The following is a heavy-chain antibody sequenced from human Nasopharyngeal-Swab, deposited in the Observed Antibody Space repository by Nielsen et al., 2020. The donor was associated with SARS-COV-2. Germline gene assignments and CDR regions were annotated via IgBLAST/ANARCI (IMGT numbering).Heavy chain of an antibody. J-gene: IGHJ4*02. CDR1: GFTFSTYA. CDR3: AKRDDYYESSGLGD. Sequence: GESLKISCAASGFTFSTYAMYWVRQPPAKGLEWVSIISGSGGSTYYADSVKGRFTISRDNSKNTLYLQMNSLRAEDTAVYYCAKRDDYYESSGLGDWGQGTLFTVSS. V-gene: IGHV3-23*01. CDR2: ISGSGGST. D-gene: IGHD3-22*01.